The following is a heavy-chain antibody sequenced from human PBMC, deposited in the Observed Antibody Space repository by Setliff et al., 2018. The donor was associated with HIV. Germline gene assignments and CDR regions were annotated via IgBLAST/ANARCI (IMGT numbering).Heavy chain of an antibody. CDR2: IYYSGST. D-gene: IGHD5-12*01. Sequence: SETLSLTCTVSGASISSGDYYWSWIRQPPGKDLEWIGYIYYSGSTYYNPSLKGRVSISTDTSKNQFSLRLTSVTAADTALYYCARYTRSGLEAFDIWGPGTMVTDSS. J-gene: IGHJ3*02. V-gene: IGHV4-30-4*08. CDR3: ARYTRSGLEAFDI. CDR1: GASISSGDYY.